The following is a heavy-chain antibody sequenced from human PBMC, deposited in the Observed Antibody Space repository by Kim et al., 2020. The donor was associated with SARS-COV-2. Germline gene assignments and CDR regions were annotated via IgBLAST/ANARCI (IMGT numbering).Heavy chain of an antibody. CDR2: IYPGDSDT. D-gene: IGHD4-17*01. CDR3: ARTNDYGAY. V-gene: IGHV5-51*01. Sequence: GESLKISCKGSGYSFTSYWIASERQMPGKGLEWMGIIYPGDSDTRYSPSLQGQVTNSADKSLSTAYLPWSSLKASDTAMYYSARTNDYGAYWGQGTLVTV. CDR1: GYSFTSYW. J-gene: IGHJ4*02.